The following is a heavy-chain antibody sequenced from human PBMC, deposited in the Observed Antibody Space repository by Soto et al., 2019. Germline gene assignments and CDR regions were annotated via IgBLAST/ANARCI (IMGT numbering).Heavy chain of an antibody. CDR2: ISSSGSTI. V-gene: IGHV3-11*01. J-gene: IGHJ6*02. D-gene: IGHD3-3*01. CDR3: ARSWTIFGVVSSNDGMDV. CDR1: GFTFSDYY. Sequence: GGSVRLSCAASGFTFSDYYMSWIRQAPGKGLEWVSYISSSGSTIYYADSVKGRFTISRDNAKNSLYLQMNSLRAEDTAVYYCARSWTIFGVVSSNDGMDVWGQGTTVTVSS.